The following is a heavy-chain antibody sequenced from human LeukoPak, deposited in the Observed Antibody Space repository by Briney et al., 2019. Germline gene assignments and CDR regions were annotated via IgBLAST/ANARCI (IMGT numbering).Heavy chain of an antibody. CDR1: GFTFSSYW. CDR3: AKEGGGTYYYYMDV. D-gene: IGHD2-15*01. J-gene: IGHJ6*03. CDR2: INSDGSST. V-gene: IGHV3-74*01. Sequence: GGSLRLSCSASGFTFSSYWMHWVRQAPGKGLVWVSRINSDGSSTSYADSVKGRFTISRDNSKNTLYLQMNSLRAEDTAVYYCAKEGGGTYYYYMDVWGKGTTVTVSS.